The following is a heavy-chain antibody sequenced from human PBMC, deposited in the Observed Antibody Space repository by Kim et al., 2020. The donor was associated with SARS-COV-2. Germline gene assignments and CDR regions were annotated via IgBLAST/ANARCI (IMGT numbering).Heavy chain of an antibody. Sequence: GGSLRLSCAASGFTFSSYWMSWVRQAPGKGLEWVANIKQDGSEKYYVDSVKGRFTISRDNAKNSLYLQMNSLRAEDTAVYYCAAYSGSYPRAFDIWGQGTMVTVSS. D-gene: IGHD1-26*01. CDR3: AAYSGSYPRAFDI. CDR2: IKQDGSEK. V-gene: IGHV3-7*01. CDR1: GFTFSSYW. J-gene: IGHJ3*02.